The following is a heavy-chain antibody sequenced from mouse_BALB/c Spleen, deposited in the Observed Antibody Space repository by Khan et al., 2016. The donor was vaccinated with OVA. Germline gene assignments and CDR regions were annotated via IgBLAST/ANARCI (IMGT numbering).Heavy chain of an antibody. CDR3: ARGGYSVFAY. Sequence: QVQLQQSVPELVNPGASLKVSCKAPGYTFTDYIIGWVKQSTRQGLEWIGDIFPGSGTPYYNEKFKDKATLTADKSSNTACMQLSSLTSEDSAVYFCARGGYSVFAYWGQGTLVTVSA. CDR2: IFPGSGTP. V-gene: IGHV1-77*01. D-gene: IGHD1-1*01. J-gene: IGHJ3*01. CDR1: GYTFTDYI.